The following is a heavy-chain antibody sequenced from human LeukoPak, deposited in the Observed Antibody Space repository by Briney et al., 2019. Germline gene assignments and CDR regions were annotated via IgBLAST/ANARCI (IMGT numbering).Heavy chain of an antibody. CDR3: ARDSGAAAGFDY. Sequence: GGSLRLSCTVSGFTVSSNSMSWVRQAPGKGLEWVSFIYSGTIHYSDSVKGRFTISRDNSKNTLYLQMNSLRAEGTAVYYCARDSGAAAGFDYWGQGTLVTVSS. V-gene: IGHV3-66*03. CDR2: IYSGTI. D-gene: IGHD6-13*01. J-gene: IGHJ4*02. CDR1: GFTVSSNS.